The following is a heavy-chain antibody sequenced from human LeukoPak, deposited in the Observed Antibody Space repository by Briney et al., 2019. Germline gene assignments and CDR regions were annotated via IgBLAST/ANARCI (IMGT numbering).Heavy chain of an antibody. V-gene: IGHV3-48*03. CDR1: GFTFSSYE. J-gene: IGHJ4*02. D-gene: IGHD3-16*01. CDR3: AADDYGGFDY. Sequence: PGGSLRLSCAASGFTFSSYEMNWVRQAPGKGLKWVSYISSSGSTIYYADSVKGRFTISRDNAKNSLYLQMNSLRAEDTAVYYCAADDYGGFDYWGQGTLVTVSP. CDR2: ISSSGSTI.